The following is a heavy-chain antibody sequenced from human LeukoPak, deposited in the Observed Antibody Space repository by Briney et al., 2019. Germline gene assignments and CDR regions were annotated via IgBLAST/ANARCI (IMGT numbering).Heavy chain of an antibody. CDR1: GFTFSDYY. CDR3: ARVRWLQIPDY. J-gene: IGHJ4*02. CDR2: ISSSGSTI. V-gene: IGHV3-11*04. Sequence: GGSLRLSCAASGFTFSDYYMSWIRQAPGKGLEWVSYISSSGSTIYYADSVKGRFTISRDNAKNPLYLQMNSLRAEDTAVYYCARVRWLQIPDYWGQGTLVTVSS. D-gene: IGHD5-24*01.